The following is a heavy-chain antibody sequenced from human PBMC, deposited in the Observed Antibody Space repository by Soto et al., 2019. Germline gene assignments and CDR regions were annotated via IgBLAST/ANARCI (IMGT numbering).Heavy chain of an antibody. Sequence: QVQLQESGPGLVKPSQTLSLTCTVSGGSISSGGYYWSWIRQHPGKGLEWIGYISNSGSTYYNPSLKRRLTIPADTSKNRFSLKLRSVTAADTAVYYRARDPAPWGQGTLVTVSS. J-gene: IGHJ5*02. CDR2: ISNSGST. CDR1: GGSISSGGYY. CDR3: ARDPAP. V-gene: IGHV4-31*03.